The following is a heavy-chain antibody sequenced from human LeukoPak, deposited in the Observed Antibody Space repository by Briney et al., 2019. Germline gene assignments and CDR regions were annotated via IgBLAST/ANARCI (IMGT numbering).Heavy chain of an antibody. D-gene: IGHD6-19*01. V-gene: IGHV3-48*03. CDR3: ARGRSGWYYFDY. CDR2: ISSSGSTI. Sequence: PGGSLRLACAASGFTFSSFAMNWVRQAPGKGLEWVSYISSSGSTIYYADFVKGRFTISRDNAKNSLFLQMNSLRAEDTAIYYCARGRSGWYYFDYWGQGSLATVSS. CDR1: GFTFSSFA. J-gene: IGHJ4*02.